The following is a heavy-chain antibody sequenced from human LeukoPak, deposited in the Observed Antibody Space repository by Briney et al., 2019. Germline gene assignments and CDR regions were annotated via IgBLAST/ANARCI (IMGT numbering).Heavy chain of an antibody. Sequence: PSETLSLTCTVSGGSISSGGYYWSWIRQHPGKGLEWIGYIYYSGSTYYNPSLKSRVTISVDTSKNQFSLKLSSVTAADTAVYYCARTFYGDYRYFDYWGQGTLVIVSS. J-gene: IGHJ4*02. CDR3: ARTFYGDYRYFDY. V-gene: IGHV4-31*03. CDR2: IYYSGST. CDR1: GGSISSGGYY. D-gene: IGHD4-17*01.